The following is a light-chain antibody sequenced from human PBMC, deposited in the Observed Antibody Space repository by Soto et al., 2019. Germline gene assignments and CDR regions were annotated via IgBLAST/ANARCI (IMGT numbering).Light chain of an antibody. CDR1: QGISSW. CDR3: QQYYSYPPWT. V-gene: IGKV1-12*01. Sequence: DIQMTQSPSSVSASVGDRVTITCRASQGISSWLVWYQQKPGKAPKLLIYAASSLQSGVPSRFSGSGSGTDFTLTISCMQSEDFATYYCQQYYSYPPWTFGQGTKV. J-gene: IGKJ1*01. CDR2: AAS.